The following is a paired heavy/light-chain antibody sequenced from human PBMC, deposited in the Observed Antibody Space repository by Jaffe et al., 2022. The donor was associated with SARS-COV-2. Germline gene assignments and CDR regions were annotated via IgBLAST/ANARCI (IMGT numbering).Light chain of an antibody. CDR2: AAS. CDR1: QGISNF. V-gene: IGKV1-16*01. CDR3: QQYKTYPFT. J-gene: IGKJ3*01. Sequence: DIQMTQSPSSLSASVGDRVTIICRASQGISNFLAWFQQKPGKAPKSLIYAASGLQSGVPSRFSGSGSGTDFSLTISSLQPEDFATYYCQQYKTYPFTFGPGTKVDIK.
Heavy chain of an antibody. Sequence: EVQLVESGGGLVQPGGSLRLSCAATGFSLSDYYMNWARQSPGKGLEWVGRSRDKAHSYTAEYAASVKGRFSISRDDSKNSVYLQMDSLKTEDTAVYYCARDLLRDRIWHAFEIWGRGTTVTVSS. CDR3: ARDLLRDRIWHAFEI. J-gene: IGHJ3*02. V-gene: IGHV3-72*01. D-gene: IGHD3-10*01. CDR1: GFSLSDYY. CDR2: SRDKAHSYTA.